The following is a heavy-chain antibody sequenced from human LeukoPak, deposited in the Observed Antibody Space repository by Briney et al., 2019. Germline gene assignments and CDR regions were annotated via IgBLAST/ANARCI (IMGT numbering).Heavy chain of an antibody. CDR1: GGSFSGYY. V-gene: IGHV4-34*01. J-gene: IGHJ4*02. CDR3: ARGWRRPFDY. Sequence: SETLSLTCAVYGGSFSGYYWSWIRQPPGKGLEWIGEINHSGSTNYNPSLKSRVTISVDTSKNQFSLKLSSGTAADTAVYYCARGWRRPFDYWGQGTLITVSS. CDR2: INHSGST. D-gene: IGHD1-1*01.